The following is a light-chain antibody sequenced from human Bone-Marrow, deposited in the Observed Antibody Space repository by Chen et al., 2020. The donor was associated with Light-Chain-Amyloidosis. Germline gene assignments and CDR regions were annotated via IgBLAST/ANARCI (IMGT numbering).Light chain of an antibody. Sequence: SYVLTQPSSVSVAPGQTATIACGGNNIGSTSVHWSQQTPGQAPLLVVYDDSARPSGIPERLSGSNSGNTATLTISRVEAGDEADYYCQVWDRSSDRPVFGGGTKLTVL. CDR3: QVWDRSSDRPV. CDR1: NIGSTS. J-gene: IGLJ3*02. CDR2: DDS. V-gene: IGLV3-21*02.